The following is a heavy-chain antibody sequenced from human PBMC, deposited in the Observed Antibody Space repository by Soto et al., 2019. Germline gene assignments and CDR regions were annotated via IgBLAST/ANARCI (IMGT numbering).Heavy chain of an antibody. CDR1: GYTSSNYG. CDR3: ARVVPGAEAWYGP. V-gene: IGHV1-18*01. CDR2: ISLYSDGT. D-gene: IGHD2-2*01. Sequence: GSSVKVSCKTSGYTSSNYGITWVRQAPGQPLEWLGWISLYSDGTNYAQKFQGRVSMTTDTSTTTAYMELRSLRYDDTAVYYCARVVPGAEAWYGPWGQGTLVTVSS. J-gene: IGHJ5*02.